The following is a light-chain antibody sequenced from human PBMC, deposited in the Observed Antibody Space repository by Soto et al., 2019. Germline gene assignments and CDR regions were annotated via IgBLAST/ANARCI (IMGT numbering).Light chain of an antibody. CDR2: GAS. V-gene: IGKV3-15*01. CDR1: QSISSK. Sequence: EIVMTQSPATLSVSPGERATLSCRASQSISSKLAWYQQKPGQAPRLLIYGASTRATGIPARFSGSGSGTEFTLTISSLEPEDFAVYYCQQRSNWPLITFGQGTRLEIK. CDR3: QQRSNWPLIT. J-gene: IGKJ5*01.